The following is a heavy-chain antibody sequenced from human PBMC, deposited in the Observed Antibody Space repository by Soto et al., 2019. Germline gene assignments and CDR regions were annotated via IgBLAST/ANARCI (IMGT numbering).Heavy chain of an antibody. CDR3: ARGGYDWNYFDY. V-gene: IGHV3-48*02. Sequence: GGSLRLSCAASGFTFSSYNMNWVRQAPGKGLEWVSYISSSSRTTIYDADSVKGRFTISRDNAENSVYLQMHSLRDEDTAVYYCARGGYDWNYFDYWGQGTLVTVS. J-gene: IGHJ4*02. CDR1: GFTFSSYN. CDR2: ISSSSRTTI. D-gene: IGHD5-12*01.